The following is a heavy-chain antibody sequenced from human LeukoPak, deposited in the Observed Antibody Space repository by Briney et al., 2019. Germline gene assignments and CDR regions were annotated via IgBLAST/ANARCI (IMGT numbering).Heavy chain of an antibody. D-gene: IGHD3-16*01. CDR2: ISWNSGSI. J-gene: IGHJ4*02. CDR3: EKGAPGEEGGGGGFDY. CDR1: GFTFDDYA. V-gene: IGHV3-9*01. Sequence: GGSLRLSCAASGFTFDDYAMHWVRQAPGKGLEWVSGISWNSGSIGYADSVKGRFTISRDNAKNSLYLQMNSLRAEDTALYYGEKGAPGEEGGGGGFDYWGQGTLVTVSS.